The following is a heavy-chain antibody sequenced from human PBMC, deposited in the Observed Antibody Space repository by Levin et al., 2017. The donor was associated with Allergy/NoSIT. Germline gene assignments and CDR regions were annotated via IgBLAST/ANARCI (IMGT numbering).Heavy chain of an antibody. CDR1: GYTFTSYY. D-gene: IGHD1-26*01. Sequence: ASVKVSCKASGYTFTSYYMHWVRQAPGQGLEWMGIINPSGGSTSYAQKFQGRVTMTRDTSTSTVYMELSSLRSEDTAVYYCAREAEWELLRVPTTYERTVEYYFDYWGQGTLVTVSS. V-gene: IGHV1-46*01. J-gene: IGHJ4*02. CDR3: AREAEWELLRVPTTYERTVEYYFDY. CDR2: INPSGGST.